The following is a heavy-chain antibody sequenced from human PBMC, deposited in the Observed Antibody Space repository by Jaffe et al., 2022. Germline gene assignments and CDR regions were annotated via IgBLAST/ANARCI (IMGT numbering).Heavy chain of an antibody. CDR1: RFTFTNYA. V-gene: IGHV3-23*01. J-gene: IGHJ4*02. CDR2: ISDGDNT. D-gene: IGHD6-6*01. Sequence: EVQLLESGGALVQPGGSLRLSCAASRFTFTNYAMTWVRQAPGKGLEWVSSISDGDNTYYADSVKGRFTISRDNSKNTLYLLMNSLRAEDTGLYYCAKRSGSSSGHFDSWGQGTLVTVSS. CDR3: AKRSGSSSGHFDS.